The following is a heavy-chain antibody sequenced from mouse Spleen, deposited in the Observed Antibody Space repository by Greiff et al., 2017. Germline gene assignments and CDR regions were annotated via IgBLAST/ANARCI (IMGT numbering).Heavy chain of an antibody. CDR1: GYTFTSYT. CDR2: INPSSGYT. V-gene: IGHV1-4*01. CDR3: GPGGSRSFDY. J-gene: IGHJ2*01. Sequence: QVHVKQSGAELARPGASVKMSCKASGYTFTSYTMHWVKQRPGQGLEWIGYINPSSGYTKYNQKFKDKATLTADKSSSTAYMQLSSLTSEDSAVYYCGPGGSRSFDYWGQGTTLTVSS.